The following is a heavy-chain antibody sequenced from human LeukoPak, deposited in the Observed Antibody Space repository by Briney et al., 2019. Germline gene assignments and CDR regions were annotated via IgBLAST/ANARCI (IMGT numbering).Heavy chain of an antibody. V-gene: IGHV3-21*01. CDR1: GFTFSSYS. D-gene: IGHD1-26*01. CDR2: ISSSSSYI. J-gene: IGHJ6*02. CDR3: ARAVPSGSYYYGMDV. Sequence: GGSLRLSCAASGFTFSSYSMNWVRQAPGKGLEWVSSISSSSSYIYYADSVKGRFTISRDNAKNSLYLQMNSLRAEDTAVYYCARAVPSGSYYYGMDVWGQGTTVTVSS.